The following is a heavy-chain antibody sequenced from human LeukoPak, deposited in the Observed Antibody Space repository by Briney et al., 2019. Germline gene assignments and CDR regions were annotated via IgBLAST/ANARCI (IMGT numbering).Heavy chain of an antibody. CDR1: GFTVSSNY. Sequence: GGSLRLSCAASGFTVSSNYMSWVRQAPGKGLEWVSVIYSGGITYYADSVQGRFTISRDNAQESVFLQMNSLRAEDTAVYYCAKGQLLHYYYYMDVWGKGTTVTVSS. J-gene: IGHJ6*03. V-gene: IGHV3-53*05. CDR2: IYSGGIT. D-gene: IGHD2-15*01. CDR3: AKGQLLHYYYYMDV.